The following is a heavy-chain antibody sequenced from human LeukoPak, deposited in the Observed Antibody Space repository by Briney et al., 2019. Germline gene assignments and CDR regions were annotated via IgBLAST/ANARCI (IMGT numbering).Heavy chain of an antibody. CDR1: GFAFSNYA. CDR2: IVGSGDST. J-gene: IGHJ4*02. CDR3: AKLSWLRLPNYFDY. Sequence: GGSLRLSCAASGFAFSNYAMSWVRQAPGKGLEWVSAIVGSGDSTYYADSVKGRFTISRDNSKNTLYLQMNSLRAEDAAIYYCAKLSWLRLPNYFDYWGQGTLVTVSS. V-gene: IGHV3-23*01. D-gene: IGHD5-12*01.